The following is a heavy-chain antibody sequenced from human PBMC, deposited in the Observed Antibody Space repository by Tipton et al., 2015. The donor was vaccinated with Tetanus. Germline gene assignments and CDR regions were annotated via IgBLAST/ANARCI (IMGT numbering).Heavy chain of an antibody. CDR3: ARGGVFRDKVVVAGPSGTQLFTL. D-gene: IGHD2-15*01. V-gene: IGHV4-39*02. CDR2: ISYSGRT. CDR1: GGSMSGSGHY. Sequence: LRLSCIVSGGSMSGSGHYGAWVRQSPGKGLEWIGSISYSGRTYYSPSLKSRVTMSVDTSKKDFSVRLGSVTAADTAVYYCARGGVFRDKVVVAGPSGTQLFTLWGQGAVVIVSA. J-gene: IGHJ4*02.